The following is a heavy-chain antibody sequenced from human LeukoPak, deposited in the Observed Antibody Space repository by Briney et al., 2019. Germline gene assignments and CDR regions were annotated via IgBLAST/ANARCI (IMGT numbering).Heavy chain of an antibody. CDR3: ARVVDGSGSYYTNNWFDP. V-gene: IGHV1-18*01. Sequence: SVKVSCKASGYTFTSYGISWVRQAPGQGLEWMGWISAYNGNTNYAQKLQGRVTMTKDTSTSKAYMELRSLRSDETAVYYCARVVDGSGSYYTNNWFDPWGQGTLVTVSS. CDR2: ISAYNGNT. J-gene: IGHJ5*02. D-gene: IGHD3-10*01. CDR1: GYTFTSYG.